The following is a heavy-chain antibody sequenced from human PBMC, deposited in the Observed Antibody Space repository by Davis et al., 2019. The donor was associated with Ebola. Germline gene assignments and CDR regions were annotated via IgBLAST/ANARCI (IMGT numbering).Heavy chain of an antibody. CDR2: INHSGST. J-gene: IGHJ3*02. D-gene: IGHD4-17*01. V-gene: IGHV4-34*01. Sequence: PSETLSLTCAVYGGSFSGYYWSWIRQPPGKGLEWIGEINHSGSTNYNPSLKSRVTISVDTSKNQFSLKLSSVTAADTAVYYCAREAVTTGGAFDIWGQGTMVTVSS. CDR1: GGSFSGYY. CDR3: AREAVTTGGAFDI.